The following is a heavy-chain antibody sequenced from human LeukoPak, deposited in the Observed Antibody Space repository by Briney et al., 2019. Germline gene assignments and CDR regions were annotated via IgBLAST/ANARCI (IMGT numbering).Heavy chain of an antibody. V-gene: IGHV3-23*01. CDR1: GFTFSNYA. J-gene: IGHJ4*02. D-gene: IGHD2-2*01. CDR3: AKDRRAIVVVPAAVDY. CDR2: IGGSGGST. Sequence: GGSLRLSCAASGFTFSNYAMSWVRQAPGKGLEWVSAIGGSGGSTYYADSVKGRFTISRDNSKNTLYLQMNSLRAEDTAVYYCAKDRRAIVVVPAAVDYWGQGTLVTVSS.